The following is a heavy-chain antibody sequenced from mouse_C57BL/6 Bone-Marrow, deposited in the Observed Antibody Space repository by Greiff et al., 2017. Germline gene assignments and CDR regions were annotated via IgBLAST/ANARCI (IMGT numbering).Heavy chain of an antibody. Sequence: EVQRVESGGCFVQPGGSLSLSREASGFNFTDFYMSWVRPPPGKALEWLGFLMNKANGYTTEYNASVQGRFTVDRDNSQSLLYLQLTALSADDSATYYCARYIDGGCYLYAMDYWGQGTSVTVSS. J-gene: IGHJ4*01. V-gene: IGHV7-3*01. CDR3: ARYIDGGCYLYAMDY. D-gene: IGHD1-1*02. CDR2: LMNKANGYTT. CDR1: GFNFTDFY.